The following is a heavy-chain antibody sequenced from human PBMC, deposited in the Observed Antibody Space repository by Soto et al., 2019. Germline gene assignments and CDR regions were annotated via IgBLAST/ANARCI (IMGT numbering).Heavy chain of an antibody. CDR1: GYSFTSYW. J-gene: IGHJ6*02. Sequence: PGESLKISCKGSGYSFTSYWIGWVRQMPRKGLEWMGIIYPGESDTRYSPSFQGQVTISAGKSISTAYLQWSSLKASDTAMYYCARLGRVPAAHLSCSYGMDVWGQGTTVTVSS. CDR3: ARLGRVPAAHLSCSYGMDV. CDR2: IYPGESDT. D-gene: IGHD2-2*01. V-gene: IGHV5-51*01.